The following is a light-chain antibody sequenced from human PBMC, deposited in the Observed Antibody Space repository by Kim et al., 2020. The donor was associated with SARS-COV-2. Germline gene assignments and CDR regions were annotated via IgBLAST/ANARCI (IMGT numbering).Light chain of an antibody. J-gene: IGKJ1*01. CDR2: AIS. CDR1: QGINND. Sequence: DIQMTQSPSSLSASVGDRVTITCRSSQGINNDLGWYQQRLGEAPKRLIFAISTLQSGVPSRFSGSGSWTEFTLTISNLQPEDFATYYCLQHNTFPRTFGQGTKVDIK. V-gene: IGKV1-17*02. CDR3: LQHNTFPRT.